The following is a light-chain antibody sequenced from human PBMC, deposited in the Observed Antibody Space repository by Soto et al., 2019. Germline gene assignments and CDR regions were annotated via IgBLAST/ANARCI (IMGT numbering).Light chain of an antibody. J-gene: IGKJ4*01. CDR3: QQLNSYLALT. V-gene: IGKV1-5*01. CDR1: QTISSW. Sequence: DIQMTQSPSTLSGSVGDRVTITCRASQTISSWLAWYQQKPGKAPKLLIYAASTLQSGVPSRFSGSGSGTDFTLTISSLQPEDFATYYCQQLNSYLALTFGGGTKVDIK. CDR2: AAS.